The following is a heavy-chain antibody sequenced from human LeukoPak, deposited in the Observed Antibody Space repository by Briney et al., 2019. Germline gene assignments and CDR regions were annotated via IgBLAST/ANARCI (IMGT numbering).Heavy chain of an antibody. J-gene: IGHJ4*02. CDR1: GFTFSSYA. D-gene: IGHD3-10*01. CDR3: TTVAGDY. CDR2: ISGSGGST. Sequence: GGSLRLSCAASGFTFSSYAMSWVRQAPGKGLEWVSAISGSGGSTCYADSMKGRFTISRDNSKNTLYLQMNSLKTEDTAVYYCTTVAGDYWGQGTLVTVSS. V-gene: IGHV3-23*01.